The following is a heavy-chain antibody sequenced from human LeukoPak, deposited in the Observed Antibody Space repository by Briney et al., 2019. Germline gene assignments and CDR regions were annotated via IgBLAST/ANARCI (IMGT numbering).Heavy chain of an antibody. J-gene: IGHJ4*02. D-gene: IGHD6-6*01. CDR2: ISNDGGNK. CDR1: GFTFSSYA. Sequence: PGGSLRLSCAASGFTFSSYAMSWVRQAPGKGLEWVAVISNDGGNKYYVDSVKGRFTISRDNSKNTLYLQMNSLRDEDTAVYYCARGGGIAARQNHYFDYWGQGTLVTVSS. V-gene: IGHV3-30-3*01. CDR3: ARGGGIAARQNHYFDY.